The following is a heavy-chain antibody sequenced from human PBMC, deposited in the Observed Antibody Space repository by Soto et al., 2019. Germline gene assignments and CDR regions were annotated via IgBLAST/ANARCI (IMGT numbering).Heavy chain of an antibody. D-gene: IGHD6-13*01. CDR1: GLTCSSYG. CDR3: ARDFLAAAGTSQTLRGFDY. Sequence: TGGPLRLSCAAXGLTCSSYGXHWVXXXXXXXXXWVAVIWYDGSNKYYADSVKGRFTISRDNSKNTLYLQMNSLRAEDTAVYYCARDFLAAAGTSQTLRGFDYWGQGTLVTVS. CDR2: IWYDGSNK. J-gene: IGHJ4*02. V-gene: IGHV3-33*01.